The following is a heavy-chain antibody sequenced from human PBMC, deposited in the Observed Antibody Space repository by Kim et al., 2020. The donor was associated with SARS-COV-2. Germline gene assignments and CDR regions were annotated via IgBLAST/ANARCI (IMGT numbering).Heavy chain of an antibody. CDR1: GFTFSSYG. CDR2: ISYDGSNK. CDR3: AKDQGPGIAAAGLFDY. J-gene: IGHJ4*02. D-gene: IGHD6-13*01. Sequence: GGSLRLSCAASGFTFSSYGMHWVRQAPGKGLEWVAVISYDGSNKYYADSVKGRFTISRDNSKNTLYLQMNSLRAEDTAVYYCAKDQGPGIAAAGLFDYWGQGTLVTVSS. V-gene: IGHV3-30*18.